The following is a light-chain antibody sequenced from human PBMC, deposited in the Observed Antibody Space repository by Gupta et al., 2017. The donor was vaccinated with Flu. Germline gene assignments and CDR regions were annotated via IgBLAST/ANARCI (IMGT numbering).Light chain of an antibody. CDR1: QSISNY. V-gene: IGKV1-39*01. CDR2: AAS. CDR3: QQSDTAPQLT. J-gene: IGKJ4*01. Sequence: DIQLTQSPSSLSASVGDRVTITCRASQSISNYLNWYQQKPGKAPKLLIYAASSMQSGVPSWFSGSGYGTDFTLTISSLQPEDFATYYCQQSDTAPQLTFGGGTKVEIK.